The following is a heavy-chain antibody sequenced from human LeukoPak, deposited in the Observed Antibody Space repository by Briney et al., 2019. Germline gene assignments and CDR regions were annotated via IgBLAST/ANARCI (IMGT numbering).Heavy chain of an antibody. Sequence: ASVKVSCKASGGTFSSYTISWVRQAPGQGLEWMGRLIPILGIANYAQKFQGRVTITADKPTSTAYMELSSLRSEDTAVYYCARADYGDYVMPYYYYGMDVWGQGTTVTVSS. CDR2: LIPILGIA. D-gene: IGHD4-17*01. CDR3: ARADYGDYVMPYYYYGMDV. CDR1: GGTFSSYT. J-gene: IGHJ6*02. V-gene: IGHV1-69*02.